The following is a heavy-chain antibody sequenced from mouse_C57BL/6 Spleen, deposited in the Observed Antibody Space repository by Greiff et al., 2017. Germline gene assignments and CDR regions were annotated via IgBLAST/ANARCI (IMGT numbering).Heavy chain of an antibody. V-gene: IGHV1-80*01. CDR2: IYPGDGDT. Sequence: QVQLKESGAELVKPGASVKISCKASGYAFSSYWMNWVKQRPGKGLEWIGQIYPGDGDTNYNGKFKGKATLTADKSSSTAYMQLSSLTSEYSAVYCCARWGTTVVAKDWYFDVWGTGTTVTVSS. CDR1: GYAFSSYW. CDR3: ARWGTTVVAKDWYFDV. D-gene: IGHD1-1*01. J-gene: IGHJ1*03.